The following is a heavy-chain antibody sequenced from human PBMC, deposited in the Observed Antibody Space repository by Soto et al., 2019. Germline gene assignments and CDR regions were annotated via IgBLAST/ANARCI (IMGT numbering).Heavy chain of an antibody. CDR1: GGSISSGDYY. CDR3: ARASDYVCGSYYWCDP. Sequence: SETLSLTCSVSGGSISSGDYYWSWIRQPPGKGLEWIGYIDYSGSTYYNPSLKSRVTISVATSTNQFSLKLSSVTAADTAVYYCARASDYVCGSYYWCDPWGQRTMGIVS. D-gene: IGHD3-16*01. J-gene: IGHJ5*02. V-gene: IGHV4-30-4*08. CDR2: IDYSGST.